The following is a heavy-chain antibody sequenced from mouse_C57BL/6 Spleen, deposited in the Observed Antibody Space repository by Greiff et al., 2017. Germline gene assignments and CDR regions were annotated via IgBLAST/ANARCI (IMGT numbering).Heavy chain of an antibody. J-gene: IGHJ4*01. Sequence: EVMLVESGAELVRPGASVKLSCTASGFNIKDYYMHWVKQRPEQGLEWIGRIDPEDGDTEYAPKFQGKATMNADTSSNTAYLQLSSLTSEDTAVYYCTPFTTVYAMDYWGQGTSGTVSS. CDR2: IDPEDGDT. V-gene: IGHV14-1*01. CDR1: GFNIKDYY. CDR3: TPFTTVYAMDY. D-gene: IGHD1-1*01.